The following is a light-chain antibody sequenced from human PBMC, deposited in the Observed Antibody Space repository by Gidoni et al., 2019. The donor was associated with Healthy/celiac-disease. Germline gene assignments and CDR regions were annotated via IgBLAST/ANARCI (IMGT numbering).Light chain of an antibody. CDR1: QSVSSY. Sequence: EIVLPQSPATLSLSPGERATLSCRASQSVSSYLAWYQQKPGQAPRLLIYDASNRATGIPARFSGSGSGTDVTLTISSLEPEDFAVYYCQQRSNWLFXXXTRLEIK. V-gene: IGKV3-11*01. J-gene: IGKJ5*01. CDR2: DAS. CDR3: QQRSNWL.